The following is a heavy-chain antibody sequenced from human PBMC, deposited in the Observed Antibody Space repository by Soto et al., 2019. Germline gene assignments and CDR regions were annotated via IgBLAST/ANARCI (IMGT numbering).Heavy chain of an antibody. CDR2: IYSGGST. Sequence: EVQLVESGGGLVQPGGSLRLSCAASGFTVSSNYMSWVRQAPGKGLEWVSVIYSGGSTYYADSVKGRFTISRDNSKNTLYLQMNSLRAEDTAVYYCARGYDFWSGYLPYWGQGILATVSS. CDR3: ARGYDFWSGYLPY. J-gene: IGHJ4*02. D-gene: IGHD3-3*01. V-gene: IGHV3-66*01. CDR1: GFTVSSNY.